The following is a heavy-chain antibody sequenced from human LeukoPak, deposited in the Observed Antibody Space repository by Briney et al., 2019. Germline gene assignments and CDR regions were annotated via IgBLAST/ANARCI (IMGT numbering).Heavy chain of an antibody. CDR1: GFTLSDYA. CDR3: ARRGSDGSCFDY. D-gene: IGHD1-26*01. J-gene: IGHJ4*01. V-gene: IGHV3-33*01. Sequence: GRSLRLSCAASGFTLSDYAMHWVRQAPGKGLEWVAAIWYDGSTKYYADSVRGRFTVSRDTSESTLFLDMNSLRAEDTAVYYCARRGSDGSCFDYWGHGTLVTVSS. CDR2: IWYDGSTK.